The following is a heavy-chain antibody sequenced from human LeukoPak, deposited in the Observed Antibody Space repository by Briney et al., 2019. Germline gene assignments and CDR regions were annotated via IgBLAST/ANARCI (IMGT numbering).Heavy chain of an antibody. D-gene: IGHD2-2*01. CDR1: GFTVSSNY. CDR2: IYSGGST. Sequence: GGSLRLSCAASGFTVSSNYMSWVRQAPGKGLEWVSVIYSGGSTYYAGSVKGRFTISRDNSKNTLYLQMNSLRAEDTAVYYCASSAYCSSTSCYAGFAFDIWGQGTMVTVSS. J-gene: IGHJ3*02. V-gene: IGHV3-66*01. CDR3: ASSAYCSSTSCYAGFAFDI.